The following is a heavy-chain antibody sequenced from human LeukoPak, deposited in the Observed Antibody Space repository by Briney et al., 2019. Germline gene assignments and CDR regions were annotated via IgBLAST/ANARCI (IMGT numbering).Heavy chain of an antibody. D-gene: IGHD2-15*01. Sequence: ASVKVSCKASGYTFTSYDINWVRQATGQGLEWMGWMNPNSGNTGYAQKFQGRVTMTRSTSISTAYMELSSLRSEDTAVYYCARVSCSGGGCYFDYWGQGTLVTVSS. CDR2: MNPNSGNT. CDR1: GYTFTSYD. V-gene: IGHV1-8*01. CDR3: ARVSCSGGGCYFDY. J-gene: IGHJ4*02.